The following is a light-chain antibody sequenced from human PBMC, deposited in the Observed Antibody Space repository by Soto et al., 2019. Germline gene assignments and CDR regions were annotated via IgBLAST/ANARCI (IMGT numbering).Light chain of an antibody. CDR3: QSYDSSLSGYV. Sequence: QSALAQPRSVSGSPGQSVTISCTGTSSDVGGYNYVSWYQQHPGKAPKLMIYDVTKRPSGVPARFSGSKSGTSASLAIAGLQAEDEGDYCCQSYDSSLSGYVFGTGTKVTVL. CDR1: SSDVGGYNY. J-gene: IGLJ1*01. V-gene: IGLV2-11*01. CDR2: DVT.